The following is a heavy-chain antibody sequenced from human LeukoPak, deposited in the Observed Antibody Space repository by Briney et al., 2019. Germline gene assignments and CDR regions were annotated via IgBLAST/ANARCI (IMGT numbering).Heavy chain of an antibody. CDR2: IIPIFGTA. J-gene: IGHJ4*02. V-gene: IGHV1-69*13. Sequence: SVKVSCKASGGTFTSYAISWVRQAPGQGLEWMGGIIPIFGTANYAQKFQGRVTITADESTSTAYMELSSLRSEDTAVYYCAREPATIFGVVDLKYFDYWGQGTLVAVSS. D-gene: IGHD3-3*01. CDR1: GGTFTSYA. CDR3: AREPATIFGVVDLKYFDY.